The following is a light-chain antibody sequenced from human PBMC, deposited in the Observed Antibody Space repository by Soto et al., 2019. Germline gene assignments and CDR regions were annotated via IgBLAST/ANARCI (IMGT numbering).Light chain of an antibody. Sequence: DIQMTQSPSSVSGSVGYRVTISCRSIQGISSWLAWYQQKPGKAPKLLIYKASTLQTGVPSRFSGSGSGTDFPLTITNLQPEHFETYYCHQASSFPLSFGGGTKVDIK. J-gene: IGKJ4*01. CDR2: KAS. V-gene: IGKV1-12*01. CDR1: QGISSW. CDR3: HQASSFPLS.